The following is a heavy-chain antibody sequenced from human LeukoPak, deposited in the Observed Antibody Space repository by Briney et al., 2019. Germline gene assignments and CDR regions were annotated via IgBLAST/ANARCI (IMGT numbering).Heavy chain of an antibody. CDR2: LGGGGIDT. D-gene: IGHD5-18*01. J-gene: IGHJ4*02. Sequence: GGSLRLSCAASGFTFSNYAMSWVRQAPGKGLEWVSTLGGGGIDTYYADSVKGRFTISRDNSKNTLYLQMNSPRAEDTAVYFCARGNTAMSNWGQGTLVTVSS. CDR1: GFTFSNYA. V-gene: IGHV3-23*01. CDR3: ARGNTAMSN.